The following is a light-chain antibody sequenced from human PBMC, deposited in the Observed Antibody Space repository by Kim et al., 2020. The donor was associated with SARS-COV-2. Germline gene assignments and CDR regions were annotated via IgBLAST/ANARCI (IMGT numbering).Light chain of an antibody. J-gene: IGKJ1*01. CDR3: QLRSSWPPWT. Sequence: APGERATLSCRASQSVSSYLAWYQQKPGLAPRLLIYDASNRATGTPARFSGSGSGTDFTLTISSLEPEDFAVYYCQLRSSWPPWTFGQGTKVDIK. V-gene: IGKV3-11*01. CDR2: DAS. CDR1: QSVSSY.